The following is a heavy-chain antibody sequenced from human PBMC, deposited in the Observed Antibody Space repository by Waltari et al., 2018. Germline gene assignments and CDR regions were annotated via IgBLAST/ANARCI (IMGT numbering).Heavy chain of an antibody. CDR2: VDPEDGET. V-gene: IGHV1-69-2*01. D-gene: IGHD4-17*01. Sequence: EVQLVQSGAEVKRPGATVKISCKASGYTFTDYYMHWVQQAPGKGLEWMGRVDPEDGETIYAERFQGRVTMTRDTSISTAYMELSRLRSDDTAVYYCAREPDYDLDYWGQGTLVTVSS. J-gene: IGHJ4*02. CDR3: AREPDYDLDY. CDR1: GYTFTDYY.